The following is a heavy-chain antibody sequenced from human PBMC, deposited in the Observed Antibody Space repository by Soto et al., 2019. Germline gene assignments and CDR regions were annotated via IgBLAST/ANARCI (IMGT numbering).Heavy chain of an antibody. Sequence: EVQLLESGGDLVQPGGSLRLSCAASGFTFSNYAMSWVRQAPGKGLEWVSLIRGSGGPTNYADSVKGRFTVSRDTSKNLLFLQMNSLTAEDTTVYYCVKDFRGGYDWTHDWGQGTLVTVSS. D-gene: IGHD5-12*01. CDR3: VKDFRGGYDWTHD. J-gene: IGHJ4*02. V-gene: IGHV3-23*01. CDR1: GFTFSNYA. CDR2: IRGSGGPT.